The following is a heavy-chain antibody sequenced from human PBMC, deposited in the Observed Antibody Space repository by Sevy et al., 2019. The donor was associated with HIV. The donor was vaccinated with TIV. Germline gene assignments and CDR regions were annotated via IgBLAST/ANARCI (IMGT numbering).Heavy chain of an antibody. V-gene: IGHV3-21*01. CDR3: ARGGSSWPYFDY. Sequence: GGSLRLSCAASAFTFSSYPMNWVRQAPGKGLKSVSYISGLSNYIYYADSVKGRFTISRDNAKNSLYLQMNSLRVEDTAVYYCARGGSSWPYFDYWGQGTLVTVSS. D-gene: IGHD6-13*01. CDR1: AFTFSSYP. CDR2: ISGLSNYI. J-gene: IGHJ4*02.